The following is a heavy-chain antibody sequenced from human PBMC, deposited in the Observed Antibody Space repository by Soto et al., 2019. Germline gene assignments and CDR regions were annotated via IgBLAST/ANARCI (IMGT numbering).Heavy chain of an antibody. Sequence: QVQLVQSGAEVKKPGASVKVSCKASGYTFTSYDINWVRQATGQGLEWMGWMNPNSGNTGYAQKFQGRVTMTRNTPVSRAYREVSSRRSEDTAVYYWARRYGGNSDYDYWGQGTLVTVSS. J-gene: IGHJ4*02. CDR3: ARRYGGNSDYDY. D-gene: IGHD4-17*01. CDR1: GYTFTSYD. CDR2: MNPNSGNT. V-gene: IGHV1-8*01.